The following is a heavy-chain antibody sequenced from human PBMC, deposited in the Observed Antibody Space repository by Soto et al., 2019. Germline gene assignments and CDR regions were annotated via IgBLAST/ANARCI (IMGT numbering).Heavy chain of an antibody. D-gene: IGHD3-10*01. J-gene: IGHJ6*02. Sequence: SETLSLTCTVSGVSISSYNWSWIQQPPGKGLEWIGYIYYSGSTNYNPSLKSRVTISLDTSKNQFSLKLSSVTAADTAVYYCARESVMTYYYGSGSYGNGMDVWGQGTTVTVS. V-gene: IGHV4-59*01. CDR1: GVSISSYN. CDR3: ARESVMTYYYGSGSYGNGMDV. CDR2: IYYSGST.